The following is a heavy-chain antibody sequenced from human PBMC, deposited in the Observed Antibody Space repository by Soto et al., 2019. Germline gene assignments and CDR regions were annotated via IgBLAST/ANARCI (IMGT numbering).Heavy chain of an antibody. CDR3: ARAQPLFSGSYFP. J-gene: IGHJ5*02. D-gene: IGHD3-10*01. Sequence: ASVKVSCNASGYTFTGYYMHWVRQAPGQGLEWMGWINPNSGGTNYAQKFQGWVTMTRDTSISTAYMELSRLRSDDTAVYYCARAQPLFSGSYFPWGQGTLVTVSS. CDR1: GYTFTGYY. V-gene: IGHV1-2*04. CDR2: INPNSGGT.